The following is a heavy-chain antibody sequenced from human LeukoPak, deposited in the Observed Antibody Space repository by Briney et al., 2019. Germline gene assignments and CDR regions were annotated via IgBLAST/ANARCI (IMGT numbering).Heavy chain of an antibody. Sequence: SETLSLTCTVSGDSVRAYYWSWIRQPPGKGLEWIGYISYSGSTNYNPSFRSRVTMSIDTSKNQFSLKLSFVTAADTARYYCAKVGDWNGLVSWGPGSMVRVSS. D-gene: IGHD1-1*01. CDR1: GDSVRAYY. CDR3: AKVGDWNGLVS. CDR2: ISYSGST. V-gene: IGHV4-59*02. J-gene: IGHJ5*02.